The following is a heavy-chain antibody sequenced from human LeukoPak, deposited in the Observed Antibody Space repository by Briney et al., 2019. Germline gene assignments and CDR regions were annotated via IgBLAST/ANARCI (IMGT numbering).Heavy chain of an antibody. V-gene: IGHV4-61*02. J-gene: IGHJ4*02. CDR2: IYTSGST. CDR3: ARTTPAFDY. CDR1: GGSISSGSYY. Sequence: PSETLSLTCTVSGGSISSGSYYWSWIRQPAGKGLEWIGRIYTSGSTNYNPPLKSRVTISVDTSKNQFSLKLSSVTAADTAVYYCARTTPAFDYWGQGTLVTVSS. D-gene: IGHD4-17*01.